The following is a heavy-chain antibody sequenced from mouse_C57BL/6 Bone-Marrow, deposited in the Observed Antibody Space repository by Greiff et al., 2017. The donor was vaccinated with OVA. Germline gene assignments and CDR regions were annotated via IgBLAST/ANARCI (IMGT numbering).Heavy chain of an antibody. V-gene: IGHV1-52*01. Sequence: VQLQQPGAELVRPGSSVKLSCKASGYTFTSYWMHWVKQRPIQGLEWIGNIDPSDSETHYNQKFKDKATLTVDKSSSTAYMQLSSLTSGDSAVDYCAGTTVVAENAMDYWGQGTSVTVSS. CDR2: IDPSDSET. J-gene: IGHJ4*01. D-gene: IGHD1-1*01. CDR1: GYTFTSYW. CDR3: AGTTVVAENAMDY.